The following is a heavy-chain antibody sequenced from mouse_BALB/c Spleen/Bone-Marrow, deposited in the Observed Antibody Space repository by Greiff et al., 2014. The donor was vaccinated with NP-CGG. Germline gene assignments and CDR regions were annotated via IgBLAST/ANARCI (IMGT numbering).Heavy chain of an antibody. CDR3: AREDMGYGNYDWFAY. V-gene: IGHV1S41*01. J-gene: IGHJ3*01. Sequence: DLVKPGASGKLSFKASGYTFTSYWINWIKQRPGQGLEWIGRIAPGSGSTYYNEMFKGKATLTVVTSSSTAYIQLSSLSSDDSAVYFCAREDMGYGNYDWFAYWGQGTLVTVSA. CDR2: IAPGSGST. CDR1: GYTFTSYW. D-gene: IGHD2-1*01.